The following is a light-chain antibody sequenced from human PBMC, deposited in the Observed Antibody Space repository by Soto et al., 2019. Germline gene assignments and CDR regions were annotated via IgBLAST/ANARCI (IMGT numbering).Light chain of an antibody. CDR1: SSDVGGYNY. J-gene: IGLJ2*01. V-gene: IGLV2-8*01. CDR2: EVS. Sequence: QSVLTQPPSASESPGQSVTISCTGTSSDVGGYNYVSWYQQHPGKAPKLMIYEVSKRPSGVPDRFSGSKSGNTASLTVSGLQAEDEADYYCSSYAGSNIVVFGGGTQLTVL. CDR3: SSYAGSNIVV.